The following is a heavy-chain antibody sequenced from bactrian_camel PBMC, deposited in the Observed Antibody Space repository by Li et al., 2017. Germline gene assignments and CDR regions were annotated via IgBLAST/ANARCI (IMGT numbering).Heavy chain of an antibody. CDR3: VTAREGTLWGDIGYY. V-gene: IGHV3S40*01. CDR2: INSSGGRT. D-gene: IGHD1*01. J-gene: IGHJ4*01. CDR1: GYTASPCG. Sequence: VQLVESGGGSVQAGGSLKLSCVVSGYTASPCGMGWYRQAPGKEREGVAAINSSGGRTYYRDSVKGRFTISQDNAKNSVYLQMNSLKPEDTAVYYSVTAREGTLWGDIGYYWGQGTQVTVS.